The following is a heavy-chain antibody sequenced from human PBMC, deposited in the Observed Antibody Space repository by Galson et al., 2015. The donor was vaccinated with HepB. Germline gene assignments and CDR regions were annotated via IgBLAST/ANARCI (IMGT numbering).Heavy chain of an antibody. Sequence: SVKVSCKASGYTFSSYGISWVRQAPGQGLEWMGWISAYNGNTNYAQKLKGRVIMTTDTSTSTAYMELRSLRSDDTAVYYCAITPSSSWSWYFDLWGRGTLVTVSS. CDR1: GYTFSSYG. D-gene: IGHD6-13*01. V-gene: IGHV1-18*01. CDR2: ISAYNGNT. J-gene: IGHJ2*01. CDR3: AITPSSSWSWYFDL.